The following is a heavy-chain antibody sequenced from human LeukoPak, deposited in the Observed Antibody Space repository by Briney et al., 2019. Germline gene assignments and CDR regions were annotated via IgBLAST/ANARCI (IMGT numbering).Heavy chain of an antibody. CDR2: ISYDGSNK. CDR3: AKGGSLGPPYYYYGMDV. V-gene: IGHV3-30*04. CDR1: GFTFSTSA. J-gene: IGHJ6*02. Sequence: GRSLRLSCAASGFTFSTSAIHWVRQAPGKGPEWVAVISYDGSNKYYADSVKGRFTISRDNSKNTLYLQTNSLRAEDTAVYYCAKGGSLGPPYYYYGMDVWAKGPRSPSP. D-gene: IGHD3-10*01.